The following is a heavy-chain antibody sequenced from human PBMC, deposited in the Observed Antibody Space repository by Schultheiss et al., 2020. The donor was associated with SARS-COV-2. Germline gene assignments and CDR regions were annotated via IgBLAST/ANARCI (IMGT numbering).Heavy chain of an antibody. CDR2: ISSSGSTI. D-gene: IGHD2-15*01. CDR1: GFTFSDYY. Sequence: GGSLRLSCAASGFTFSDYYMSWIRQAPGKGLEWVSYISSSGSTIYYADSVKGRFTISRDNAKNSLYLQMNSLRAEDTAVYYCAKDLGYCSGGSCYLNYYYYGMDVWGQGTTVTVSS. J-gene: IGHJ6*02. CDR3: AKDLGYCSGGSCYLNYYYYGMDV. V-gene: IGHV3-11*01.